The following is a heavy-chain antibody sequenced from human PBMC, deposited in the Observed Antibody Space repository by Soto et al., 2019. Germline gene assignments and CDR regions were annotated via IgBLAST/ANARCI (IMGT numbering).Heavy chain of an antibody. CDR1: GYMFTGYF. Sequence: QVQLVQPGAEVKKPGASVRVSCKASGYMFTGYFLHWVRQAPGQGLDWMGRINPSSGVTNYAENFQGRVTMTSDASTRTAYMELRRLRSDDTAVYFCAREVDVNGCFDSWGQGTLVTVSS. CDR2: INPSSGVT. J-gene: IGHJ4*02. D-gene: IGHD5-12*01. V-gene: IGHV1-2*02. CDR3: AREVDVNGCFDS.